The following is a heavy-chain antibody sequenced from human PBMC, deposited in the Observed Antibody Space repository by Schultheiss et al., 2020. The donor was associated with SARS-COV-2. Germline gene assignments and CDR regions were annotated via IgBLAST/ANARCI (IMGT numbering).Heavy chain of an antibody. Sequence: SVKVSCKASGGTFSSYAINWVRQAPGQGLEWMGGIIPIFGPANYAQKFQGRVTITADESTSTAYMELSSLRSEDTAVYYCARDLGYSSSYNNYYYYYGMDVWGQGTTVTVSS. V-gene: IGHV1-69*13. CDR3: ARDLGYSSSYNNYYYYYGMDV. CDR1: GGTFSSYA. CDR2: IIPIFGPA. J-gene: IGHJ6*02. D-gene: IGHD6-13*01.